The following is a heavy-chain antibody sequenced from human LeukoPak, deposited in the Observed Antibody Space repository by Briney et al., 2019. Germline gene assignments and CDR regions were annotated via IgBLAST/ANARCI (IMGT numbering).Heavy chain of an antibody. CDR2: INPNSGGT. J-gene: IGHJ4*02. CDR3: ARILAAVSFRDY. CDR1: GHTFTSYY. V-gene: IGHV1-2*02. D-gene: IGHD6-13*01. Sequence: ASVKVSCKASGHTFTSYYMNWVRQAPGQGLEWMGWINPNSGGTNYAQKFQGRVTMTRDTSISTAYMELSRLRSDDTAVYYCARILAAVSFRDYWGQGTLVTVSS.